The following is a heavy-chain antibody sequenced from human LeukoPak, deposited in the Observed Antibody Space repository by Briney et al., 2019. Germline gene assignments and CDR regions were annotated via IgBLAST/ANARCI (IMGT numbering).Heavy chain of an antibody. CDR1: GFTFSSYA. Sequence: GGSLRLSCAASGFTFSSYAMSWVRQAPGKGLEWVSAISGSGGSTYYADSVKGRFTISRDNSKNTLYLQMNSLRAEDTAVYYCARDYRTAGGQYNWFDPWGQGTLVIVSS. CDR2: ISGSGGST. V-gene: IGHV3-23*01. J-gene: IGHJ5*02. D-gene: IGHD6-13*01. CDR3: ARDYRTAGGQYNWFDP.